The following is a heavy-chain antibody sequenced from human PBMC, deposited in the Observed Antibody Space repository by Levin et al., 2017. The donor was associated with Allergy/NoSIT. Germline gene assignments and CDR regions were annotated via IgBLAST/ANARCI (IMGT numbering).Heavy chain of an antibody. J-gene: IGHJ5*02. CDR3: AKGVTTRSLAGDGFDP. Sequence: GESLKISCAASGFTFSSYGMHWVRQAPGKGLEWVAVISYDGSNKYYADSVKGRFTISRDNSKNTLYLQMNSLRAEDTAVYYCAKGVTTRSLAGDGFDPWGQGTLVTVSS. D-gene: IGHD4-11*01. V-gene: IGHV3-30*18. CDR1: GFTFSSYG. CDR2: ISYDGSNK.